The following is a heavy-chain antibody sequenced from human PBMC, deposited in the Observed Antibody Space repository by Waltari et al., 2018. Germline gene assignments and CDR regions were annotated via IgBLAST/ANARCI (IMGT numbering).Heavy chain of an antibody. CDR3: ARASGDYAWFDY. D-gene: IGHD2-21*02. Sequence: QLKLQESGPGRVKPSGALAPTCPSSGRPISSSSYYQDRCRQPRGKGLEWIGSIYYSGSTDYNPSLKSRVTISVDTSKNQFSLKLSSVTAADTAVYYCARASGDYAWFDYWGQGTLVTVSS. CDR2: IYYSGST. J-gene: IGHJ4*02. CDR1: GRPISSSSYY. V-gene: IGHV4-39*07.